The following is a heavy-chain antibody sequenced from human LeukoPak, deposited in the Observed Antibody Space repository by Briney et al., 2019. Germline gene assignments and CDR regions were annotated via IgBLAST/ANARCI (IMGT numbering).Heavy chain of an antibody. CDR3: TSHAGYSSGWFIDY. J-gene: IGHJ4*02. CDR2: IRSKANSYAT. CDR1: GFTFSGSA. D-gene: IGHD6-19*01. Sequence: GGSLRLSCAAFGFTFSGSAMHWVRQASGKGLEWVGRIRSKANSYATAYAASVKGRFTISRDDSKNTAYLQMNSLKTEDTAVYYCTSHAGYSSGWFIDYWGQGTLVTVSS. V-gene: IGHV3-73*01.